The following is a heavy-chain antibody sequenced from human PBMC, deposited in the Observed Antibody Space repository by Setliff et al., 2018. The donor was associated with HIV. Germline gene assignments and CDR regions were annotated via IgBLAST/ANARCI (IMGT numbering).Heavy chain of an antibody. D-gene: IGHD6-13*01. Sequence: SGPTLVNPTQPLTQTCKFSGLSRSSSGVGVGWIRQPQGKALEWLALIYWDDDKRYNTSLRIWLTITKDTYKIQVVLSITNMEPVDTATYYCARRLGSSLYSPLFDYWGQGSLVTVSS. CDR2: IYWDDDK. V-gene: IGHV2-5*02. CDR1: GLSRSSSGVG. J-gene: IGHJ4*02. CDR3: ARRLGSSLYSPLFDY.